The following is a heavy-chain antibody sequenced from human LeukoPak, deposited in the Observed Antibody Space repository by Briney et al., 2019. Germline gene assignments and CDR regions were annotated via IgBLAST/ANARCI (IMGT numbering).Heavy chain of an antibody. V-gene: IGHV3-11*04. CDR1: GFTFSDYY. CDR2: ISSSGSTI. CDR3: ARILWFGKDDAFDI. Sequence: SGGSLRLSFAASGFTFSDYYMSWIRQAPGKGLEWVSYISSSGSTIYYADSVKGRFTISRDNAKNSLYLQMNSLRAEDTAVYYCARILWFGKDDAFDIWGQGTMVTVSS. J-gene: IGHJ3*02. D-gene: IGHD3-10*01.